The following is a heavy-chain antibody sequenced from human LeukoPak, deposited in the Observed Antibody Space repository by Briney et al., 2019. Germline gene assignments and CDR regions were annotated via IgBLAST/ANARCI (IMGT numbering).Heavy chain of an antibody. CDR1: GYSISSGYY. CDR2: IYYSGST. CDR3: ASHEPRNAFDI. Sequence: SETLSLTCTVSGYSISSGYYWGWVRQSPGKGLEWIGSIYYSGSTYYNPSLKSRVTISVDTSKNQFSLKLSSVTAADTAVYYCASHEPRNAFDIWGQGTMVTVSS. J-gene: IGHJ3*02. V-gene: IGHV4-38-2*02. D-gene: IGHD1-14*01.